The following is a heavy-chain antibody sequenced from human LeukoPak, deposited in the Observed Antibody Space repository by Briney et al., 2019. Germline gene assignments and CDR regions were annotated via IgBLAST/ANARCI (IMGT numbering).Heavy chain of an antibody. CDR3: ARDNDDGSGHTYYMDV. V-gene: IGHV4-61*02. D-gene: IGHD3-10*01. Sequence: PSETLSLTCTVSGGSISSGTYYWSWIRQPAVKGLEWIGRIYTSGSTNYNPSLKSRVTISVDTSKNQFSLRLNSVTAADTAMYYCARDNDDGSGHTYYMDVWGKGTTVPISS. CDR1: GGSISSGTYY. CDR2: IYTSGST. J-gene: IGHJ6*03.